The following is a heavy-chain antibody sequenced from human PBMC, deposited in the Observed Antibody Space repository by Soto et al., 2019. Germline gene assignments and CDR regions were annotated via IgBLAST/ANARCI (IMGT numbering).Heavy chain of an antibody. CDR1: GHTFTGYY. CDR2: INPNSGGT. V-gene: IGHV1-2*02. CDR3: GRWPAYYDILTGYPPSYYYYGMDV. J-gene: IGHJ6*02. Sequence: ASVKVSCKASGHTFTGYYMHWVRQAPGQGLEWMGWINPNSGGTNYAQKFQGRVTMTRDTSISTAYMELSRLRSDDTAVYYCGRWPAYYDILTGYPPSYYYYGMDVWGQGTTVTVSS. D-gene: IGHD3-9*01.